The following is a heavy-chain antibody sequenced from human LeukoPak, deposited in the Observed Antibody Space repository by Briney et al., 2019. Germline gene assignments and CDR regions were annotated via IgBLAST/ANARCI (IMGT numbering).Heavy chain of an antibody. V-gene: IGHV3-74*01. D-gene: IGHD3-10*01. Sequence: GGSLRLSCEASGFILSGSWMHWVRHAPGKGLMWVSQSKYDGSTKSYAASVRGRFTISRDNAKNTLYLHMDSLRAEDTAVYYCARSDYFHNWGQGTMVVVSA. CDR2: SKYDGSTK. J-gene: IGHJ3*01. CDR1: GFILSGSW. CDR3: ARSDYFHN.